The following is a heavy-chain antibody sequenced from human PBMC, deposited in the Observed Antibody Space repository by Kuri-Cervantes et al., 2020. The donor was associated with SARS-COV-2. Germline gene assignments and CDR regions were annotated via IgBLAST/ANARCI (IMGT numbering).Heavy chain of an antibody. J-gene: IGHJ5*02. Sequence: SETLSXXCTVSGYSISSGYYXGWXXXPPGKXLEXIGSIYHSGSTSYNPSLXSRVTISVDTSKNQFSXXLSSVTAADTAVYYCAREERGWFDPWGQGTLVTVSS. V-gene: IGHV4-38-2*02. CDR3: AREERGWFDP. CDR1: GYSISSGYY. D-gene: IGHD1-26*01. CDR2: IYHSGST.